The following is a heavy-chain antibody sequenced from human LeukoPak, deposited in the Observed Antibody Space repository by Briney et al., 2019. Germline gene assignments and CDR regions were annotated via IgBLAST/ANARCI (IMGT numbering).Heavy chain of an antibody. CDR2: ISGSGDRT. D-gene: IGHD4-11*01. J-gene: IGHJ6*03. V-gene: IGHV3-23*01. CDR3: TKSSSKTNFYYMDV. CDR1: EFTFSSYA. Sequence: GGSLRLSCAASEFTFSSYAMTWVRQAPGKGLEWVSAISGSGDRTYFADSVKGRFSITRDNSKNTLYLQMNSLRAEDTSVYYCTKSSSKTNFYYMDVWGKGTTVTVSS.